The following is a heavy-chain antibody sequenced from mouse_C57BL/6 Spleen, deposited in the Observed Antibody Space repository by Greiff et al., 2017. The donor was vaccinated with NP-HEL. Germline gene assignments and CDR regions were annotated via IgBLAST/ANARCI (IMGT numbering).Heavy chain of an antibody. Sequence: VQLQQSGPELVKPGASVKISCKASGYAFSSSWMNWVKQRPGKGLEWIGRIYPGDGDTNYNGKFKGKATLTADKSSSTAYMQLSSLTSEDSAVYFCARSRGNWYFDVWGTGTTVTVSS. CDR1: GYAFSSSW. V-gene: IGHV1-82*01. CDR3: ARSRGNWYFDV. CDR2: IYPGDGDT. J-gene: IGHJ1*03.